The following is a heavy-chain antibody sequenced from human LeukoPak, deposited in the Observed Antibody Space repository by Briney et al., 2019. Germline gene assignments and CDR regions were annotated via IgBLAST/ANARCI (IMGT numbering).Heavy chain of an antibody. CDR3: ARPARVGFYDIVATQYMDV. V-gene: IGHV1-2*02. CDR2: INPNSGGT. Sequence: ASVKVSCKASGYTFSDYYIHWVRQAPGQGLEWMGWINPNSGGTNYAQKFQGRVTMTRDTSISTAYMELSRLRSDDTAVYYCARPARVGFYDIVATQYMDVWGKGTTVTISS. J-gene: IGHJ6*03. CDR1: GYTFSDYY. D-gene: IGHD5-12*01.